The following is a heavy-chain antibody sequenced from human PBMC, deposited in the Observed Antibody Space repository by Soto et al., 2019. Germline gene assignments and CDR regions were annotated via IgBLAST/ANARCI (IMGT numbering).Heavy chain of an antibody. J-gene: IGHJ6*02. Sequence: QLQLQESGPGLVKPSETLSLTCTVSGGSISSSSYYWGWIRQPPGKGLEWIGSIYYSGSTYYNPSLKSRVTISVDTSKNQFSLKLSSVTAADTAVYYCARSTNAYCGGDCYLPLGMDVWGQGTTVTVSS. V-gene: IGHV4-39*01. CDR1: GGSISSSSYY. CDR3: ARSTNAYCGGDCYLPLGMDV. D-gene: IGHD2-21*02. CDR2: IYYSGST.